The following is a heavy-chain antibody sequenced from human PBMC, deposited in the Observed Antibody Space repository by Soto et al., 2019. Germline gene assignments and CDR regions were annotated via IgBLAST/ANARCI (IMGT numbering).Heavy chain of an antibody. V-gene: IGHV4-39*01. Sequence: SETLSLTCTVSGGSISSSSYYWGWIRQPPGKGLEWIGSIYYSGSNYYNPSLKSRVTISVDTSKNQFSLKLSSETAADTAVYYCASRYSYFDYWGQGTLVTVSS. D-gene: IGHD5-18*01. CDR3: ASRYSYFDY. CDR2: IYYSGSN. CDR1: GGSISSSSYY. J-gene: IGHJ4*02.